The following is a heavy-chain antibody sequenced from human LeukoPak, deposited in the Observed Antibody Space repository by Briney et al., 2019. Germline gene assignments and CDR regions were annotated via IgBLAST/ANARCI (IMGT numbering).Heavy chain of an antibody. V-gene: IGHV3-30*18. Sequence: GGSLRHSCAASGFSFRSYGMHWVRQAPGEGLEWVALISFDGREKYYADSLKGRFTISRDNSKNTLYLQMNSLSAEDTAVYYCAKRGDSGSYPYYFENWGQGTLVTVSS. J-gene: IGHJ4*02. CDR1: GFSFRSYG. CDR3: AKRGDSGSYPYYFEN. CDR2: ISFDGREK. D-gene: IGHD1-26*01.